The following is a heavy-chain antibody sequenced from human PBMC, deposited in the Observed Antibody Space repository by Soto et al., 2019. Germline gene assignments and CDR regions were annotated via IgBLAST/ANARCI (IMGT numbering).Heavy chain of an antibody. CDR1: GFTFSSYA. J-gene: IGHJ3*02. V-gene: IGHV3-23*01. CDR3: AKWWVGVAAPNSLAFDI. D-gene: IGHD2-15*01. Sequence: GESLKISWAAYGFTFSSYAMSWVRQNPGKGVEWGYAISGSCGSTYYADSVRVRFTSSRANSKNTLYLQMNSLRAEDTAVYSCAKWWVGVAAPNSLAFDIWGQGTMVTVSS. CDR2: ISGSCGST.